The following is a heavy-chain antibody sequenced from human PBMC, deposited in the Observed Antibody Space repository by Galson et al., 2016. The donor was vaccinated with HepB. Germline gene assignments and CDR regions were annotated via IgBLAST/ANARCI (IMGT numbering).Heavy chain of an antibody. V-gene: IGHV3-33*03. CDR3: ARTTMTVTASPLWYYYPLDV. CDR2: IWNDGSSK. D-gene: IGHD3-22*01. Sequence: SLRLSCAASGLTFSKYGMNWVRQAPGKGLEWVALIWNDGSSKFYADSVKGRFTISRDNSANTVYLEMNSLRAEHTAVYYCARTTMTVTASPLWYYYPLDVWGQGTTVTVSS. J-gene: IGHJ6*02. CDR1: GLTFSKYG.